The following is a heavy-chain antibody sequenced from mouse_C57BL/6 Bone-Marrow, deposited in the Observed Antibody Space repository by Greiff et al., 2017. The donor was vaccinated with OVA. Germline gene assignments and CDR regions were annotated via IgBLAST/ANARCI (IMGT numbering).Heavy chain of an antibody. CDR2: INPSNGGT. CDR1: GYTFTSYW. V-gene: IGHV1-53*01. J-gene: IGHJ2*01. CDR3: AKEPPYYGSSLYYFDY. Sequence: VQLQQPGPELVKPGASVKLSCKASGYTFTSYWMHWVKQRPGQGLEWIGNINPSNGGTNYNEKFKSKATLTVDKSSSTAYMQLSSLTSEDSAVYYCAKEPPYYGSSLYYFDYWGQGTTLTVSS. D-gene: IGHD1-1*01.